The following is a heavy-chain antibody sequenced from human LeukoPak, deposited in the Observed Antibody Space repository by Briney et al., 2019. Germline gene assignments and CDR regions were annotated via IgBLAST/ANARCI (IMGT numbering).Heavy chain of an antibody. Sequence: SETLSLTRTVSGGSISSYYWSWIRQPPGKGLEWIGYIYYSGSTNYNPSLKSRVTISVDTSKNQFSLKLSSVTAADTAVYYCARDTTRYGMDVWGQGTTVTVSS. V-gene: IGHV4-59*01. CDR1: GGSISSYY. D-gene: IGHD1-1*01. CDR3: ARDTTRYGMDV. J-gene: IGHJ6*02. CDR2: IYYSGST.